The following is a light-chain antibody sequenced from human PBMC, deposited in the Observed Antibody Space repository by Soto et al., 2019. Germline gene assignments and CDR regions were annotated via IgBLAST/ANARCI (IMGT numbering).Light chain of an antibody. CDR2: GAS. Sequence: EIVLTQSPGTLSLSPGESATLSCRASQSVSSTYLSWLQQKPGQAPRLLVFGASTRATGTPDRFSGSGSGTHFTLTVSSLEPDDFAVYYCHQYATSPFTFGQGAKLEI. CDR3: HQYATSPFT. J-gene: IGKJ2*01. V-gene: IGKV3-20*01. CDR1: QSVSSTY.